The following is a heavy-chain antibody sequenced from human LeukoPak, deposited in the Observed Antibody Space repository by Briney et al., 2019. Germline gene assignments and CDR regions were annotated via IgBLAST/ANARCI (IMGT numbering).Heavy chain of an antibody. D-gene: IGHD5-18*01. CDR3: ARGIQLWSRRGYYYYMDV. CDR1: GGSISSYY. Sequence: SSETLSLTCTVSGGSISSYYWSWIRQPPGKGLEWIGYIYYSGGTNYNPSLKSRVTISVDTSKNQFSLKLSSVTAADTAVYYCARGIQLWSRRGYYYYMDVWGKGTTVTVSS. V-gene: IGHV4-59*01. CDR2: IYYSGGT. J-gene: IGHJ6*03.